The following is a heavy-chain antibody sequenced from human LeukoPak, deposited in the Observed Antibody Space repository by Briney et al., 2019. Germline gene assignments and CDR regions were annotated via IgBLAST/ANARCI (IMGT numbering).Heavy chain of an antibody. CDR2: ISAYNGNT. D-gene: IGHD3-9*01. J-gene: IGHJ6*03. CDR1: GYTFTSYG. Sequence: ASVKVSCKASGYTFTSYGISWVRQAPGQGLEWMGWISAYNGNTNYAQKLQGRVTMTTDTPTSTAYMELRSLRSDDTAVYYCARERIRYFDWLSGVRGYYYYYYMDVWGKGTTVTVSS. V-gene: IGHV1-18*01. CDR3: ARERIRYFDWLSGVRGYYYYYYMDV.